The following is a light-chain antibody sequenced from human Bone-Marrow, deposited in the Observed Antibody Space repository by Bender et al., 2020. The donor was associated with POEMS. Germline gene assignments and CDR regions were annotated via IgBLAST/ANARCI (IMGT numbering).Light chain of an antibody. Sequence: GKAPLFLMTINSYGDSKRGSGVPDRFSGSTSGADHYLTISNVQAEDEADYFCQTWDSDTRFFGAGTQLTVL. V-gene: IGLV4-60*03. CDR3: QTWDSDTRF. J-gene: IGLJ2*01. CDR2: INSYGDS.